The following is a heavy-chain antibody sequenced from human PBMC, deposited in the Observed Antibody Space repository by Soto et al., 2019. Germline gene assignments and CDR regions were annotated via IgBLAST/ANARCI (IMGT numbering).Heavy chain of an antibody. CDR1: GYTFTSYG. CDR3: ARGRVRIEARLWWFEP. Sequence: ASVKVSCKASGYTFTSYGISWVRQAPGQGLEWMGWISAYNGNTNYAQKLQGRVTMTTDTSTSTAYMELRSLRSDDTAVYYCARGRVRIEARLWWFEPWGQGTLVTLSS. CDR2: ISAYNGNT. V-gene: IGHV1-18*01. D-gene: IGHD6-6*01. J-gene: IGHJ5*02.